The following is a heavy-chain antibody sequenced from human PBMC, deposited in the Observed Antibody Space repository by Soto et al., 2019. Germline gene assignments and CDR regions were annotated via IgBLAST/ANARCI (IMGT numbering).Heavy chain of an antibody. Sequence: QVQLVESGGGVVQPGRSLRLSCAASGLTFSSYAMHWVRQAPGKGLEWVAVISYDGSNKYYADSVKVRFTISRDNSKNTLYLHMNSLRAEDTAVYYCARDRGSSSYYYYGMDVWGQGTTVTVSS. V-gene: IGHV3-30-3*01. CDR3: ARDRGSSSYYYYGMDV. CDR2: ISYDGSNK. J-gene: IGHJ6*02. CDR1: GLTFSSYA. D-gene: IGHD3-10*01.